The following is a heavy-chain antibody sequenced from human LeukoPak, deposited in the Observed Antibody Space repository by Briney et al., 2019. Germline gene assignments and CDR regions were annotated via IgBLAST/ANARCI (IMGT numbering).Heavy chain of an antibody. J-gene: IGHJ4*02. CDR3: ARHPVLRFLEWLPED. CDR2: INHSGST. D-gene: IGHD3-3*01. CDR1: GGSFSGYY. V-gene: IGHV4-34*01. Sequence: SETLSLTCAVYGGSFSGYYWSWIRQPPGKGLEWIGEINHSGSTNYNPSLKSRVTISVDTSKNQFSLKLSSVTAADTAVYYCARHPVLRFLEWLPEDWGQGTLVTVSS.